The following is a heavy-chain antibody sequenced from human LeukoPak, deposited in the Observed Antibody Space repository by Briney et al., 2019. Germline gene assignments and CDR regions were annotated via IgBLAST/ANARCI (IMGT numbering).Heavy chain of an antibody. D-gene: IGHD2-2*03. V-gene: IGHV4-34*01. Sequence: KTSETLSLTCAVYGGSFSGYYWSWIRQPPGKGREWMGEINHSGSTNYNPSLKSRVTISVDTSKNQFSLKLSSVTAADTAVYYCARVGYCSSTSCYLFDYWGQGTLVTVSS. J-gene: IGHJ4*02. CDR3: ARVGYCSSTSCYLFDY. CDR1: GGSFSGYY. CDR2: INHSGST.